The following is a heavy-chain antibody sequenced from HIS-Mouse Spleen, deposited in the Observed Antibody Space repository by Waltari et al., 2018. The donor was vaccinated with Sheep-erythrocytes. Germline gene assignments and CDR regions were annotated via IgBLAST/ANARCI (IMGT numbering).Heavy chain of an antibody. V-gene: IGHV3-30*18. CDR2: ISYDGSNK. Sequence: QVQLVESGGGVVQPGRSLRLSCAASGLTFSSYGMNWVRQAPGKGLEWVAVISYDGSNKYYADSVKGRFTISRDNSKNTLYLQMNSLRAEDTAVYYCAKVGATGWFDPWGQGTLVTVSS. D-gene: IGHD1-26*01. CDR1: GLTFSSYG. J-gene: IGHJ5*02. CDR3: AKVGATGWFDP.